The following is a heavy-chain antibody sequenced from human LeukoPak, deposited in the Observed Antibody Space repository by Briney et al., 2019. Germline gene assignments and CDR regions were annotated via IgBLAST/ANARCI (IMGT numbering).Heavy chain of an antibody. Sequence: GGSLRLSCAASGITFSSYGMHWVRQPPGEGLVWVSRINSDGSTTNYADSVKDRFTISRDNAKNTLYLQMSSLRAEDTAVYYCGRDPFGSGNSWGQGTLVTVSS. V-gene: IGHV3-74*01. CDR3: GRDPFGSGNS. CDR1: GITFSSYG. D-gene: IGHD3-10*01. CDR2: INSDGSTT. J-gene: IGHJ4*02.